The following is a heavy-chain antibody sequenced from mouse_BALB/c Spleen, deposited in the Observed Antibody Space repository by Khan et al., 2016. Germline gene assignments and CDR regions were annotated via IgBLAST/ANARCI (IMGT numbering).Heavy chain of an antibody. V-gene: IGHV5-6-3*01. J-gene: IGHJ2*01. CDR2: INSNGGST. CDR3: ARMARTIN. Sequence: EVELVESGGGLVQPGGSLKLSCAASGFTFSSHGMSWVRQTPDKRLELVATINSNGGSTYYPDSVKGRFTISRDNAKNTLYLQMSSLKSEDTAMYYYARMARTINWGQGTTLTVSS. CDR1: GFTFSSHG.